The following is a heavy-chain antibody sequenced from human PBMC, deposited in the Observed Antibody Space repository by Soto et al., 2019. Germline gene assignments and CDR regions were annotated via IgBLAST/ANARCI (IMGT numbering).Heavy chain of an antibody. CDR1: GYTFTGYY. D-gene: IGHD3-16*02. Sequence: ASVKVSCKASGYTFTGYYMHWVRQAPGQGLEWMGWINPNSGGTNYAQKFQGWVTMTRDTSISTAYMELSRLRSDDTAVYYCARVMGSYPKGAFDIWGQGTMVTVSS. CDR2: INPNSGGT. CDR3: ARVMGSYPKGAFDI. V-gene: IGHV1-2*04. J-gene: IGHJ3*02.